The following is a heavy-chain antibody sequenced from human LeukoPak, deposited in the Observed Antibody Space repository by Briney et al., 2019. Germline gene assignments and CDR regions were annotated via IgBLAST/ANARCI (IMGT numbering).Heavy chain of an antibody. D-gene: IGHD3-9*01. CDR1: GGTFSSYA. Sequence: SVKVSCKASGGTFSSYAISWVRQAPGQGLEWMEGIIPIFGTANYAQKFQGRVTITADESTSTAYMELSSLRSEDTAVYYCARRHTYYDILTGSPFYYFDYWGQGTLVTVSS. J-gene: IGHJ4*02. V-gene: IGHV1-69*01. CDR3: ARRHTYYDILTGSPFYYFDY. CDR2: IIPIFGTA.